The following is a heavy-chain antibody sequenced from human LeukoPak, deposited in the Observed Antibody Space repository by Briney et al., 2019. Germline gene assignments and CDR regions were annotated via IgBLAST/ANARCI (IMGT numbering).Heavy chain of an antibody. CDR2: INWNGGST. D-gene: IGHD3-22*01. CDR1: GFTFDDYG. Sequence: GGSLRLSCAASGFTFDDYGMSWVRQVPGKGLEWVSGINWNGGSTGYADSVKGRFTISRDNAKNSLYLQMNSLRAEDTALYYCARATYYYDSSGYTPPSYYYYYYMDVWGKGTTVTVSS. J-gene: IGHJ6*03. CDR3: ARATYYYDSSGYTPPSYYYYYYMDV. V-gene: IGHV3-20*04.